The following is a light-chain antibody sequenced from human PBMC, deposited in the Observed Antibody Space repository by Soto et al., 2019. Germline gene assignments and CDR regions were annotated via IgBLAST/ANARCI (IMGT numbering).Light chain of an antibody. CDR1: SSDVGGYNY. Sequence: QSALTQPASVSGSPGQSITISCTGTSSDVGGYNYVSWYQQYPGKAPKLMICEVSNRPSGVSNRFSGSKSGNTASLTISGLQAEDEADYYCSSYTSSSTLYVFGTGTKVTVL. CDR2: EVS. CDR3: SSYTSSSTLYV. J-gene: IGLJ1*01. V-gene: IGLV2-14*01.